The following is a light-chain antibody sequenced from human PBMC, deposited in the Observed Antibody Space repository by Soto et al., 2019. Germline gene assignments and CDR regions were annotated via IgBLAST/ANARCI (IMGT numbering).Light chain of an antibody. CDR1: SSDVGAYNY. CDR2: EVS. Sequence: QSALTQPASVSGSPGQSITISCTGTSSDVGAYNYVSWYQQHPGKAPKLMIYEVSNRPSGVSNRFSGSKSGNTASLTISGLQAEDEGDYYCSSYTSSSTYVFGSGTKVTVL. J-gene: IGLJ1*01. CDR3: SSYTSSSTYV. V-gene: IGLV2-14*01.